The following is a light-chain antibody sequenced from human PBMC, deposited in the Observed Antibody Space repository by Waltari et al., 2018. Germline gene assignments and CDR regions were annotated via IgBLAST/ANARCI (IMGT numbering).Light chain of an antibody. Sequence: SYELTQPPSVSVSPGQTARITCSGHELPRKYAYWFQQKSGQAPRLFIYEDTKRPSGIPGRFSGSSSGTVATLTITGAQVDDEADYYCYSSDSTGLRVFGGGTTVVVL. CDR3: YSSDSTGLRV. CDR1: ELPRKY. CDR2: EDT. J-gene: IGLJ1*01. V-gene: IGLV3-10*01.